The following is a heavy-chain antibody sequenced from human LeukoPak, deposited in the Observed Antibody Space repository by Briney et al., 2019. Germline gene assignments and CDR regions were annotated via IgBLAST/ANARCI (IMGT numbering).Heavy chain of an antibody. CDR1: GFTFSDYY. V-gene: IGHV3-11*06. CDR2: ISSSSSYT. J-gene: IGHJ5*02. D-gene: IGHD3-22*01. CDR3: ARDPKNYYETGRSDP. Sequence: GGSLRLSCAASGFTFSDYYMSWIRQAPGKGLEWVSYISSSSSYTNYADSVKGRFTISRDNAKNSLYLQMNSLRAEDTAVYYCARDPKNYYETGRSDPWGQGTLVTVSS.